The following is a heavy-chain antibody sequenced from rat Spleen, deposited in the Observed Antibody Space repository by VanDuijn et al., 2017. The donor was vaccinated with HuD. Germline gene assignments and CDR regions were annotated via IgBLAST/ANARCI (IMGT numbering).Heavy chain of an antibody. Sequence: QVQLKESGPGLVQPSQTLSLSCTVSGFSLTSYNVHWVRQPTGKGLEWMGIIWTGGNTDYSSALKSRLSISRDTSKSQVFLKMNSLRTEDTATYYCARGDGYYVMDAWGQGVMVTVSS. V-gene: IGHV2-30*01. D-gene: IGHD1-12*01. CDR3: ARGDGYYVMDA. CDR1: GFSLTSYN. CDR2: IWTGGNT. J-gene: IGHJ2*01.